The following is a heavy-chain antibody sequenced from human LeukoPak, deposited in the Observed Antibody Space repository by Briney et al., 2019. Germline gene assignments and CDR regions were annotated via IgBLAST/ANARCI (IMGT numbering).Heavy chain of an antibody. Sequence: PSQTLSLTCTVSGGSINSGGYYWNWIRQSPGKGLEWIGYIYHSGSTYYNPSLKSRVTISIDRSKNQFSLNLDSVTAADTAVYYCARVLMGYDYSGYYTYYFDYWGQGTLVTVSS. CDR1: GGSINSGGYY. J-gene: IGHJ4*02. CDR2: IYHSGST. V-gene: IGHV4-30-2*06. CDR3: ARVLMGYDYSGYYTYYFDY. D-gene: IGHD3-22*01.